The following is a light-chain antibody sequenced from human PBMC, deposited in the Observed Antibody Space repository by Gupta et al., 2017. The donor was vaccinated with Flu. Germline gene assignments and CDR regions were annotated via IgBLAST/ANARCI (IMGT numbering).Light chain of an antibody. V-gene: IGLV1-44*01. CDR1: HSNIGSET. CDR3: AACDVSLRGGV. CDR2: NDN. Sequence: QSVLPQSPSASGTPGPRVTIPCSGRHSNIGSETVNWYQPFPGKAPKLLIYNDNERPSGVPDPFAGAKSGTSASRDISGLQTEEEANYDCAACDVSLRGGVCGGGTKLTVL. J-gene: IGLJ2*01.